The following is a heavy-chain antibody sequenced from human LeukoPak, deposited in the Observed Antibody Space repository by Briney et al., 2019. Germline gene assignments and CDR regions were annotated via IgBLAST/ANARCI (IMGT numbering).Heavy chain of an antibody. D-gene: IGHD2-15*01. Sequence: SETLSLTCAVYGGSFSGYYWSWIRQPPGKGLEWIGEINHSGSTNCNPSLKSRVTISVDTSKNQFSLKLSSVTAADTAVYYCARVQLYCSGGSCYSYYYYYYMDVWGKGTTVTVSS. CDR3: ARVQLYCSGGSCYSYYYYYYMDV. V-gene: IGHV4-34*01. J-gene: IGHJ6*03. CDR1: GGSFSGYY. CDR2: INHSGST.